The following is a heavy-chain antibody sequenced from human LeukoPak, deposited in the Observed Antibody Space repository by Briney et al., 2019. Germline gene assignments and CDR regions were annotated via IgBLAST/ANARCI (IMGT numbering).Heavy chain of an antibody. CDR1: GYTFTSYG. V-gene: IGHV1-18*01. J-gene: IGHJ5*02. CDR3: ARTGIDYDSSGLFLT. D-gene: IGHD3-22*01. CDR2: ISAYNGNT. Sequence: ASVKVSCKASGYTFTSYGISWVRQAPGQGLEWMGWISAYNGNTNYAQKLQGRVTMTTDTSTSTAYMELRSLRSDDTAVYYCARTGIDYDSSGLFLTWGQGTLVTVSS.